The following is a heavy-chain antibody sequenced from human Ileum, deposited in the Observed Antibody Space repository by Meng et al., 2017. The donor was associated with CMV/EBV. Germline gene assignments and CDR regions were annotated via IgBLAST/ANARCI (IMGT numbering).Heavy chain of an antibody. CDR1: GSTFHIFA. Sequence: GESLKISCTASGSTFHIFAMSRVRQAPGSGLEWVSTFSGNGNNTYYADSVKGRFTISRDNSKNTVYLQFNSLRAEDTALYYCVGDRGYNDVDYCGLDVWGQGTTVTVSS. CDR2: FSGNGNNT. D-gene: IGHD5-12*01. J-gene: IGHJ6*02. V-gene: IGHV3-23*01. CDR3: VGDRGYNDVDYCGLDV.